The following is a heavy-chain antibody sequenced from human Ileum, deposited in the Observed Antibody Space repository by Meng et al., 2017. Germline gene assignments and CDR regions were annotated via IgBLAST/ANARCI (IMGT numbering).Heavy chain of an antibody. J-gene: IGHJ4*02. CDR1: GFSINTNYY. D-gene: IGHD1-26*01. Sequence: SETLSLTCTVSGFSINTNYYWGWIRQPPGKGLEWIGNFHHSGTTNYNPSLKSRVTISVDTSKNQFSLKLNSVSAADTAVYYCTRASVWYSGGYWGQGT. CDR2: FHHSGTT. V-gene: IGHV4-38-2*02. CDR3: TRASVWYSGGY.